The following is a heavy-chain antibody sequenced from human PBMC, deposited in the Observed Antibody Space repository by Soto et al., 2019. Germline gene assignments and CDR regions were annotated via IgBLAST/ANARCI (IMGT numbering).Heavy chain of an antibody. CDR2: IDPSDSQT. CDR1: GYSFAGYW. V-gene: IGHV5-10-1*01. J-gene: IGHJ3*02. Sequence: GESLKISCKGSGYSFAGYWITWVRQKPGKGLEWMGRIDPSDSQTYYSPSFRGHVTISVTKSITTVFLQWSSLRSEDTAVYYCARSRIRLGGGFDIWGQGTMVTVSS. D-gene: IGHD3-16*01. CDR3: ARSRIRLGGGFDI.